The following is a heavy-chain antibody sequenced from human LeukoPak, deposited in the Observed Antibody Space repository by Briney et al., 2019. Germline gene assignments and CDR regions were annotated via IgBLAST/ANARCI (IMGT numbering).Heavy chain of an antibody. CDR1: GGSFSGYY. CDR2: INHSGST. CDR3: ARETLAMATITELGHIDY. V-gene: IGHV4-34*01. D-gene: IGHD5-24*01. J-gene: IGHJ4*02. Sequence: PSETLSLTCAVYGGSFSGYYWSWIREPPGKGLEWIGEINHSGSTNYNPSLKSRATISVDTSKNQFSRKLSSVTAADTAVYYCARETLAMATITELGHIDYWGQGTLVTVSS.